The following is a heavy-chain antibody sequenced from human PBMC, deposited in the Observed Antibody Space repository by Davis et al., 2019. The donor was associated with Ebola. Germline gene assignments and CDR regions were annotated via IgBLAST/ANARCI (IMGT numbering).Heavy chain of an antibody. D-gene: IGHD6-19*01. CDR1: GGSISGSSYY. V-gene: IGHV4-39*07. J-gene: IGHJ6*02. Sequence: MPSETLSLTCTVSGGSISGSSYYCTWIRQPPGKGLEWIGSIHYSGSTYHNPSLKSRVTISVDTSKNQFSLKLSSVTAADTAVYYCARDSRWLVPGTYYYYGMDVWGQGTTVTVSS. CDR2: IHYSGST. CDR3: ARDSRWLVPGTYYYYGMDV.